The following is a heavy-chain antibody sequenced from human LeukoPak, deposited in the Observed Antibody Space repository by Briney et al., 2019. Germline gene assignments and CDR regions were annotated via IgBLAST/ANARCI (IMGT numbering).Heavy chain of an antibody. CDR3: ARDLLWFGEPSNWFDP. V-gene: IGHV1-69*13. CDR2: ILPLFGTS. D-gene: IGHD3-10*01. Sequence: SVKVSCKASGGTFSNSAISWVRQAPGQGLEWLGGILPLFGTSNYAQKFQDRITIIVDESTTTAYMELSSLRSEDTAVYYCARDLLWFGEPSNWFDPWGQGTLVTVSS. CDR1: GGTFSNSA. J-gene: IGHJ5*02.